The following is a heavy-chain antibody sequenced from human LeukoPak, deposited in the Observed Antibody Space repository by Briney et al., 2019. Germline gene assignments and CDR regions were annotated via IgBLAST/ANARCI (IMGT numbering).Heavy chain of an antibody. V-gene: IGHV4-59*01. CDR3: ARHRRGVGAAPFDY. J-gene: IGHJ4*02. CDR1: GGSISSYY. D-gene: IGHD1-26*01. Sequence: PSETLSLNCTVSGGSISSYYWSWIRQPPGKGLEWTGYIYYSGSTNYNPSLKSRVTISVDTSKNQFSLKLSSVTAADTAVYYCARHRRGVGAAPFDYWGQGTLVTVSS. CDR2: IYYSGST.